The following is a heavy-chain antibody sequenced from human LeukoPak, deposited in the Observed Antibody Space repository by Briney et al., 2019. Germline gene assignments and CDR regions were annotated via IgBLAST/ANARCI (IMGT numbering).Heavy chain of an antibody. CDR3: ARYAQIVAEQLVPNWFDP. J-gene: IGHJ5*02. Sequence: SETLSLTCTVSGGSISSSSYYWGWIRQPPGKGLEWIGSIYYSGSTYYNPSLKSRVTISGDTSKNQFSLKLSSVTAADTAVYYCARYAQIVAEQLVPNWFDPWGQGTLVTVSP. D-gene: IGHD6-6*01. V-gene: IGHV4-39*01. CDR2: IYYSGST. CDR1: GGSISSSSYY.